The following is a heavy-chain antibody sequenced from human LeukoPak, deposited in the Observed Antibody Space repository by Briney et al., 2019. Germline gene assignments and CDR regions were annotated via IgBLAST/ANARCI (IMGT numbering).Heavy chain of an antibody. CDR3: ARARIAAPLLDY. Sequence: GGSLRLSCETSGFTFSSYEMNWVRQTPGKGLEWVSYISDHGKSRNYVDSVKGRFTISRDNAKNSLYLQMNSLRVEDTAIYFCARARIAAPLLDYWGQGTLVTVSS. CDR2: ISDHGKSR. J-gene: IGHJ4*02. D-gene: IGHD6-13*01. V-gene: IGHV3-48*03. CDR1: GFTFSSYE.